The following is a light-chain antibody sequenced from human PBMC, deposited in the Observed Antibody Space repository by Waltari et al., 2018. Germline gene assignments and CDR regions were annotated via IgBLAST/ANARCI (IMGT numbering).Light chain of an antibody. J-gene: IGKJ1*01. Sequence: EIVLTQSPGTLSLSPGERDTLSCRASQSVSRALAWYQQKPGQAPRLLISGASNRATGIPDRFSGSGSGTDFSLTISSLEPEDFAVYYCQHYVRLPATFGQGTKVEIK. CDR1: QSVSRA. CDR2: GAS. CDR3: QHYVRLPAT. V-gene: IGKV3-20*01.